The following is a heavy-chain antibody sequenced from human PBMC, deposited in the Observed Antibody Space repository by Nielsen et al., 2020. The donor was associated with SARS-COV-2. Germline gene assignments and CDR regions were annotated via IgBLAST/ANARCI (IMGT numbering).Heavy chain of an antibody. V-gene: IGHV4-61*01. CDR1: GGSVSSGSYY. Sequence: GSLRLSCTVSGGSVSSGSYYWSWIRQPPGKGLEWIGYIYYSGSTNYNPSLKSRVTISVDTSNNQFSLKVTSLTAADTAVYYCARMIGYSTSSDSWGQGIQVTVSS. CDR3: ARMIGYSTSSDS. D-gene: IGHD4-11*01. CDR2: IYYSGST. J-gene: IGHJ4*02.